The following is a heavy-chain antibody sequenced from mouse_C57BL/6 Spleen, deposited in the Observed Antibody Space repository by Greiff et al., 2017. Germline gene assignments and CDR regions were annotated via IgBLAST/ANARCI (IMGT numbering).Heavy chain of an antibody. D-gene: IGHD2-5*01. V-gene: IGHV1-31*01. CDR1: GYSFTGYY. J-gene: IGHJ3*01. CDR3: ARESYSNEAWFAY. Sequence: VQLQQSGPELVKPGASVKISCKASGYSFTGYYMHWVKQSHGNILDWIGYIYPYNGVSSYNQKFKGKATLTVDKSSSTAYMELRSLTSGDSAVYYGARESYSNEAWFAYWGQGTLVTVSA. CDR2: IYPYNGVS.